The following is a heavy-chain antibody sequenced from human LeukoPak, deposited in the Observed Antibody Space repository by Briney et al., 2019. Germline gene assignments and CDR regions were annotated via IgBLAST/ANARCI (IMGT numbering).Heavy chain of an antibody. CDR3: ARGVYIAAAQYGY. J-gene: IGHJ4*02. Sequence: SETLSLTCTVSGGSISSYYWSWIRQPPGKGLEWIGYIYYSGTTNYNPSLKSRVTISVDTSKNQFSLKLSSVTAADTAVYYCARGVYIAAAQYGYWGQGTLVTASS. CDR2: IYYSGTT. V-gene: IGHV4-59*01. D-gene: IGHD6-13*01. CDR1: GGSISSYY.